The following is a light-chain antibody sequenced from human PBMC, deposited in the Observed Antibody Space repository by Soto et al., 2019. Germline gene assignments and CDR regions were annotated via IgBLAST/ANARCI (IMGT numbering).Light chain of an antibody. CDR3: QQSYSTPRT. CDR1: QSISSY. CDR2: AAS. V-gene: IGKV1-39*01. J-gene: IGKJ1*01. Sequence: DIQMTQCPSSLSASVGDRVTITCRASQSISSYLNWYQQKPGKAPKLLIYAASSLQSGVPSRFSGSGSGTDFTLTISSLQPEDFATYYCQQSYSTPRTFGQGTKVHI.